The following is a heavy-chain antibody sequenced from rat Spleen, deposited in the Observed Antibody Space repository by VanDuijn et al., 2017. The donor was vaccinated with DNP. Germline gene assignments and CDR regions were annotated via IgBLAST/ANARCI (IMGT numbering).Heavy chain of an antibody. CDR3: ARHNNFYAMDA. Sequence: VQLKESGPGLVQPSQTLSLTCTVSGFSLNSYGVSWVRQPPGKGLEWIASITSSGGSTYYPDSVKGRFTISRDNAKSTLYLQMNSLRSEDMATYYCARHNNFYAMDAWGQGTSVTVSS. V-gene: IGHV5-31*01. J-gene: IGHJ4*01. D-gene: IGHD1-10*01. CDR1: GFSLNSYG. CDR2: ITSSGGST.